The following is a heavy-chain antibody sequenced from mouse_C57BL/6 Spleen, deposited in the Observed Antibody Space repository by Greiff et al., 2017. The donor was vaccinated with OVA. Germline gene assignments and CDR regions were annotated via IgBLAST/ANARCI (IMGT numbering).Heavy chain of an antibody. CDR2: IYPGSGST. CDR3: ARDYYSNFYFDY. Sequence: QVQLKQPGAELVKPGASVKMSCKASGYTFTSYWITWVKQRPGQGLEWIGDIYPGSGSTNYNEKFKSKATLTVDTSSSTAYMQLSSLTSEDSAVYYCARDYYSNFYFDYWGQGTTLTVSS. CDR1: GYTFTSYW. D-gene: IGHD2-5*01. V-gene: IGHV1-55*01. J-gene: IGHJ2*01.